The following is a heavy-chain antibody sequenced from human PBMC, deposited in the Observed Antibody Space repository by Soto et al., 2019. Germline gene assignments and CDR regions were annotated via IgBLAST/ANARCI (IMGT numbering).Heavy chain of an antibody. Sequence: GGSLRLFCAASGFNFTTFAMSWVLQDPGKGLEWVSGLSGGGGSTYYADSVKGRFTISRDNSKNTLYLQMNSLRVEDTAVYYWAKAPFYFFLGTGHRGGYHYDMAFGGNGPTVPVS. CDR3: AKAPFYFFLGTGHRGGYHYDMAF. D-gene: IGHD3-3*01. CDR1: GFNFTTFA. J-gene: IGHJ6*03. V-gene: IGHV3-23*01. CDR2: LSGGGGST.